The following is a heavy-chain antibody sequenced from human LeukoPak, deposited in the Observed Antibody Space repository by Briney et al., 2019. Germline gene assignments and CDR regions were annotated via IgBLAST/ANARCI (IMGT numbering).Heavy chain of an antibody. CDR2: ISWDGGST. D-gene: IGHD6-19*01. Sequence: GGSLRLSCAASGFTFDDYTMPWVRQAPGKGLEWVSLISWDGGSTYYADSVKGRFTISRDNSKNSLYLQMNSLRTEDTALYYCAKQWLPSYYYGMDVWGQGTTVTVSS. J-gene: IGHJ6*02. CDR3: AKQWLPSYYYGMDV. CDR1: GFTFDDYT. V-gene: IGHV3-43*01.